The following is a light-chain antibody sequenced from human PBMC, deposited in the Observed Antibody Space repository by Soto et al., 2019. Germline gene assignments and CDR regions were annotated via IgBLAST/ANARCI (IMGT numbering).Light chain of an antibody. CDR2: RNN. J-gene: IGLJ1*01. V-gene: IGLV1-47*01. CDR3: AAWDDSLSAYYV. CDR1: SSNIGSNY. Sequence: QAVVTQPPSASGTPGQRVTIFCSGSSSNIGSNYVYWYQQLPGTAPKLLIYRNNQRPSGVPDRFSGSKSGTSASLAISGLRSEDEADYYCAAWDDSLSAYYVFGTGTKVTVL.